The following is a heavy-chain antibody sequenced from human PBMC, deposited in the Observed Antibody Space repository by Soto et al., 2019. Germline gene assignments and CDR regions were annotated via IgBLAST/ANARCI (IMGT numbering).Heavy chain of an antibody. CDR2: ISSSSNTI. Sequence: GVSLRLSCAASGVNFSSYSMNWVRQAPGKGLEWVSYISSSSNTINYADSVKGRFTISRDNAENSLYLQMNSLRDEDTAVYYCAREGFSSSWSPFDYWGQGTLVTVSS. D-gene: IGHD6-13*01. J-gene: IGHJ4*02. V-gene: IGHV3-48*02. CDR3: AREGFSSSWSPFDY. CDR1: GVNFSSYS.